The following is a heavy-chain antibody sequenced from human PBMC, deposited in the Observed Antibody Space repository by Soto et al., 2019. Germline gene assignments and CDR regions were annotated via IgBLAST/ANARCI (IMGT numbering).Heavy chain of an antibody. CDR2: ISYGGST. J-gene: IGHJ4*02. V-gene: IGHV4-31*03. CDR3: SRGILV. D-gene: IGHD5-18*01. CDR1: GGSINSGGYC. Sequence: QVQLQESGPGLVKPSQTLSLTCTVSGGSINSGGYCWSWIRQHPGKGLDWIGCISYGGSTCYHPSLKSRVTTSVDASKNQLSLKLTSVTAADTAVYYCSRGILVWGQGALITVSS.